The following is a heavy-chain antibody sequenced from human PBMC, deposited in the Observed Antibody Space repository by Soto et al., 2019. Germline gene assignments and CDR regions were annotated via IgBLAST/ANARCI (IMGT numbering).Heavy chain of an antibody. CDR3: ARDPGYGDTNWFDP. Sequence: ASVKVSCKASGGTFSSYAISWVRQAPGQGLEWMGGIIPIFGTANHAQKFQGRVTITADESTSTAYMELSSLRSEDTAVYYCARDPGYGDTNWFDPWGQGTLVTVSS. D-gene: IGHD4-17*01. J-gene: IGHJ5*02. CDR2: IIPIFGTA. CDR1: GGTFSSYA. V-gene: IGHV1-69*13.